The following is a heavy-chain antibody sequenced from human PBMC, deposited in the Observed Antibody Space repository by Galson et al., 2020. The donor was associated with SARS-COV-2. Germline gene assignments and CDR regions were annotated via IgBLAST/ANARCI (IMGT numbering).Heavy chain of an antibody. Sequence: NAGGSLRLSCAASGFTFSSYSMNWVRQAPGKGLEWVSSISSSSSYIYYADSVKGRFTISRDNAKNSLYLQMNSLRAEDTAVYYCARGTYYYDSSGYYDDYWGQGTLVTVSS. D-gene: IGHD3-22*01. CDR2: ISSSSSYI. CDR1: GFTFSSYS. J-gene: IGHJ4*02. V-gene: IGHV3-21*01. CDR3: ARGTYYYDSSGYYDDY.